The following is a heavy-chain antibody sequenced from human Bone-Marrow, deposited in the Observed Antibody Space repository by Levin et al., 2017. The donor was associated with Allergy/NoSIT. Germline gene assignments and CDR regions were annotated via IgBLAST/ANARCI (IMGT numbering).Heavy chain of an antibody. CDR2: INSDGSIT. CDR1: GFTFSSYW. J-gene: IGHJ4*02. Sequence: ETLSLTCAASGFTFSSYWMHWVRQAPGKGLVWVSRINSDGSITTYADSVKGRFTISRDNAKNTLYLQMNSLRAEDTAVYYCARLSPATNWGQGTLVTVSS. CDR3: ARLSPATN. V-gene: IGHV3-74*01.